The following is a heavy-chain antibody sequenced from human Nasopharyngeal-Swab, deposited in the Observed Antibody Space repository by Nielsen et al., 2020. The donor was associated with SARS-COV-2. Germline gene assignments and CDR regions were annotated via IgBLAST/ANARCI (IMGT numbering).Heavy chain of an antibody. CDR2: INHSGST. V-gene: IGHV4-34*01. CDR1: GGSFSGYY. D-gene: IGHD2-2*01. J-gene: IGHJ6*03. Sequence: GSLRLSCAVYGGSFSGYYWSWIRQPPGKGLEWIGEINHSGSTNYNPSLKSRVTISVDTSKNQFSLKLSSVTAADTAVYYCARAHSEVVPAVLGLQFFYYYYMDGWGKGTTVTVSS. CDR3: ARAHSEVVPAVLGLQFFYYYYMDG.